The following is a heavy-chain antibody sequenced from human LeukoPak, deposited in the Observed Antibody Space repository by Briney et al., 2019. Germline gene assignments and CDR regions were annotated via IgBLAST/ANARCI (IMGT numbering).Heavy chain of an antibody. CDR1: GFTFSGSA. V-gene: IGHV3-73*01. Sequence: GGSLRLSCAASGFTFSGSAMHWVRQASGKGLELVGRIRSKANSYATAYAASVKGRFTISRDDSKNTAYLQMNSLKTGDTAVYYCTRHVRYCSSTSCSNDAFDIWGQGTMVTVSS. CDR2: IRSKANSYAT. D-gene: IGHD2-2*01. J-gene: IGHJ3*02. CDR3: TRHVRYCSSTSCSNDAFDI.